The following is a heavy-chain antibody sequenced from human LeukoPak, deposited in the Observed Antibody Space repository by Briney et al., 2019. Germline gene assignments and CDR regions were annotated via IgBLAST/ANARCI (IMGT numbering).Heavy chain of an antibody. Sequence: PGGSLRLSCAASGFTFSSYGMHWVRQAPGKGLEWVAVIWYDGSNKYYADSVKGRFTISRDNSKNTLYLQMNSLRAEDTAVYYCAQSTSPNGEYYYYGMGVWGQGATVTVSS. V-gene: IGHV3-33*01. D-gene: IGHD2-2*01. CDR3: AQSTSPNGEYYYYGMGV. J-gene: IGHJ6*02. CDR2: IWYDGSNK. CDR1: GFTFSSYG.